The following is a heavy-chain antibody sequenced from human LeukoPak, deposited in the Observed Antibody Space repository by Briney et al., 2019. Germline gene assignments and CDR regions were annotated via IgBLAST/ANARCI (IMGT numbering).Heavy chain of an antibody. V-gene: IGHV3-21*01. CDR2: ISSSSSYI. CDR1: GFTFSSYS. CDR3: ARDPLPVTGTNERYDYYGFDV. D-gene: IGHD6-19*01. Sequence: EPGGSLRLSCAASGFTFSSYSMNWVRQAPGKGLEWVSSISSSSSYIYYADSVKGRFTISRDNAKNSLYLQMNSLRAEDTAVYYCARDPLPVTGTNERYDYYGFDVWGQGTTVTVSS. J-gene: IGHJ6*02.